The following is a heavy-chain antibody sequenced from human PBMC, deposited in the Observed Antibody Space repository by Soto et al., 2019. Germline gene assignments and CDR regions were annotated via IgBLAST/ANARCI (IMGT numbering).Heavy chain of an antibody. CDR2: IYWDDDK. CDR3: AHFSGYSSSWYFDY. J-gene: IGHJ4*02. D-gene: IGHD6-13*01. Sequence: QITLKESGPTLVKPTQTLTLTCTFSGFSLSTSGVGVGWIRQPPGKALEWLALIYWDDDKRYSPSLKSRLTLXKXTXKNHVVLTRTNMDPVDTATYYCAHFSGYSSSWYFDYWGQGTLVTVSS. CDR1: GFSLSTSGVG. V-gene: IGHV2-5*02.